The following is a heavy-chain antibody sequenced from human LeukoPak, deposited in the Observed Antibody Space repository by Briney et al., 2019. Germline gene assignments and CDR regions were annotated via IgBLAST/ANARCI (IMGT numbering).Heavy chain of an antibody. CDR1: GGSMSSSSYY. CDR3: ASVRGYSSGWYASGFDP. V-gene: IGHV4-39*07. Sequence: PSETLSLTCTVSGGSMSSSSYYWGWISQPPGKAPAWLGSIYYSGSTNYSPSLKSRVTISLDTSKNQFSLKLTSVTAADTAVYYCASVRGYSSGWYASGFDPWGQGTLVTVSS. J-gene: IGHJ5*02. D-gene: IGHD6-19*01. CDR2: IYYSGST.